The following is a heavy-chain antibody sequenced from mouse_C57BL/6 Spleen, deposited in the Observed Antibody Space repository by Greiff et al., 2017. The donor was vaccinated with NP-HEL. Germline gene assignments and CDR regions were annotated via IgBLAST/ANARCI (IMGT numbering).Heavy chain of an antibody. CDR2: ISYDGSN. D-gene: IGHD2-1*01. CDR1: GYSITSGYY. J-gene: IGHJ3*01. V-gene: IGHV3-6*01. CDR3: ARESGNYGFAY. Sequence: EVKLQESGPGLVKPSQSLSLTCSVTGYSITSGYYWNWIRQFPGNKLEWMGYISYDGSNNYNPSLKNRISITRDTSKNQFFLKLNSVTTEDTATYYCARESGNYGFAYWGQGTLVTVSA.